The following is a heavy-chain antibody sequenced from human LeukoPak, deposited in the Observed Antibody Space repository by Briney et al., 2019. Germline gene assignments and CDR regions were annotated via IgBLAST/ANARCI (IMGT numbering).Heavy chain of an antibody. V-gene: IGHV4-59*01. CDR2: IYYSGST. CDR3: ARDVIAAAGYYYYGMDV. Sequence: SETLSLTCTVSGGSISSYYWSWIRQPAGKGLEWIGYIYYSGSTNYNPSLKSRVTISVDTSKNQFSLKLSSVTAADTAVYYCARDVIAAAGYYYYGMDVWGQGTTVTVSS. J-gene: IGHJ6*02. D-gene: IGHD6-13*01. CDR1: GGSISSYY.